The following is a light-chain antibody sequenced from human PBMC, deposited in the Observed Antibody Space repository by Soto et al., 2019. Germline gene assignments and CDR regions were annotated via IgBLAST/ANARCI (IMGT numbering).Light chain of an antibody. V-gene: IGLV1-51*01. CDR1: SSDIGGYGY. J-gene: IGLJ1*01. Sequence: QSALTQPASVSGSLGQSITLSCTGTSSDIGGYGYVSWYQQSPGRAPKLIIYDDNKRPSGIPDRFSGSKSGTSATLGITGFQTGDEADYYCGSWDSSLSAYVFGTGTQLTVL. CDR3: GSWDSSLSAYV. CDR2: DDN.